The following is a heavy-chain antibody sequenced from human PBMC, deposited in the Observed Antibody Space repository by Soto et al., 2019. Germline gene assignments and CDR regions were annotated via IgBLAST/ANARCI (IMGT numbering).Heavy chain of an antibody. Sequence: QVQLVQSGAEVKKPGASVKVSCKASGYTFTSYAMHWVRQAPGQRLEWMGWINAGNGNTKYSQKFQGRVTITRDTSASTAYMELSSLSSEDTAVYYCARSGVTVTAHYYFDYWGQGTLVTVSS. D-gene: IGHD4-17*01. CDR3: ARSGVTVTAHYYFDY. CDR2: INAGNGNT. V-gene: IGHV1-3*01. J-gene: IGHJ4*02. CDR1: GYTFTSYA.